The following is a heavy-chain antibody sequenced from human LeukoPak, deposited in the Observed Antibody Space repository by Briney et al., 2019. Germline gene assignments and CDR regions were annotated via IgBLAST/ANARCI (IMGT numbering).Heavy chain of an antibody. Sequence: GGSLRLSCAASGFTFSSFPLHWVRQAPGQGLEWMGWINPNSGGTNYAQKFQGRVTMTRDTSISTAYMELSRLRSDDTAVYYCATDFSNGIVGATFDYWGQGTLVTVSS. CDR1: GFTFSSFP. D-gene: IGHD1-26*01. J-gene: IGHJ4*02. V-gene: IGHV1-2*02. CDR3: ATDFSNGIVGATFDY. CDR2: INPNSGGT.